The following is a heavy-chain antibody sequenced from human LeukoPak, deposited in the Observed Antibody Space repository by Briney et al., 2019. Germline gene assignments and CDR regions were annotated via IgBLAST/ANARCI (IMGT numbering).Heavy chain of an antibody. CDR3: ATDGMVRGPDAWFDS. Sequence: SQTLSLTCTVSGGSVSSGRYYWSWIQQPAGKGLEWIGRIYTRGSTNYNPSLKSRVTISVDTSKNQFSLKLTSVTAADTAVYYCATDGMVRGPDAWFDSWGQGTLVTVSS. D-gene: IGHD3-10*01. CDR1: GGSVSSGRYY. J-gene: IGHJ5*01. CDR2: IYTRGST. V-gene: IGHV4-61*02.